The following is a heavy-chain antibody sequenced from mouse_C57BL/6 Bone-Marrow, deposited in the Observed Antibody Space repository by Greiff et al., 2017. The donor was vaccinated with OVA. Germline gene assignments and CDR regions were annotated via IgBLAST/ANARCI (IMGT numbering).Heavy chain of an antibody. V-gene: IGHV1-15*01. Sequence: VQLVESGAELVRPGASVTLSCKASGYTFTDYEMHWVKQTPVHGLEWIGAIDPETGGTAYNQKFKGKAILTADKSSSTAYMELRSLTSEDSAVYYCTRWDYDEGDFDYWGQGTTLTVSS. CDR2: IDPETGGT. CDR3: TRWDYDEGDFDY. D-gene: IGHD2-4*01. J-gene: IGHJ2*01. CDR1: GYTFTDYE.